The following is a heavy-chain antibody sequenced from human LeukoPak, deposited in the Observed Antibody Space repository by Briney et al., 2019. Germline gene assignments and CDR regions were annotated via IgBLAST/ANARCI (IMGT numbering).Heavy chain of an antibody. CDR1: GFTFSSYA. CDR3: ARGSFGSSWYGDDAFDI. CDR2: IKQDGSEK. D-gene: IGHD6-13*01. J-gene: IGHJ3*02. V-gene: IGHV3-7*01. Sequence: AGRSLRLSCAASGFTFSSYAMHWVRQAPGKGLEWVANIKQDGSEKYYVDSVKGRFTISRDNAKNSLYLQMNSLRAEDTAVYYCARGSFGSSWYGDDAFDIWGQGTMVTVSS.